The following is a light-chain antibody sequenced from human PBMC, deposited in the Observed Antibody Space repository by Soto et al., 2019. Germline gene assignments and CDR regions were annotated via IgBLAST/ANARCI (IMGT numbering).Light chain of an antibody. V-gene: IGLV2-11*01. CDR1: SSDVGYYNY. J-gene: IGLJ1*01. CDR2: DVS. Sequence: QSALTQPRSVSGSPGQSVTISCTGTSSDVGYYNYVSWYQQHPGKVPKLMIYDVSKRPSGVPDRFSGSKSGNTASLTISGLQADDEADYYCCSYAGRSTPYVFGTGTKLTV. CDR3: CSYAGRSTPYV.